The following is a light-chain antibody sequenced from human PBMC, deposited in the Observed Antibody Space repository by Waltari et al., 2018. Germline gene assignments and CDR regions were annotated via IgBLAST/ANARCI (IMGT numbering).Light chain of an antibody. J-gene: IGKJ1*01. Sequence: DIVMTQSPDSLAVSLGERATINCKSSQSVLYSSNNKNYLAWYQQKPGQPPKLLIYWAANREAGVHDRFSGSGSGTDFTLTISSLQAEDVAVYYCQQYYSTPWTCGQGTKVEIK. CDR2: WAA. CDR1: QSVLYSSNNKNY. V-gene: IGKV4-1*01. CDR3: QQYYSTPWT.